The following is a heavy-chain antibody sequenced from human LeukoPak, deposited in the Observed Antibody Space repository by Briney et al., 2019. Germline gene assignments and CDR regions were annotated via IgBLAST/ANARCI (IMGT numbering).Heavy chain of an antibody. D-gene: IGHD3-22*01. J-gene: IGHJ4*02. CDR2: IKSKADGGRA. V-gene: IGHV3-15*01. CDR3: TTEKDLYYYDSSGYFH. Sequence: PGGSLRLSCAASGFSLTDAWMSWVRQAPGRGLEWVGRIKSKADGGRAEYAATVKGRFFISRDDAKSTLYVQMNRLRTEDTAVYYCTTEKDLYYYDSSGYFHWGQGSLVTVSS. CDR1: GFSLTDAW.